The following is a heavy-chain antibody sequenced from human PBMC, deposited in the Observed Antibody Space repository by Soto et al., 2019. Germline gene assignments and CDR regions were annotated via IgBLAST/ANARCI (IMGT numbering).Heavy chain of an antibody. V-gene: IGHV4-34*01. Sequence: SETLSLTCTVSGGSLSDSFWNWIRQPPGKGLEWIGEIHHSGISNYKPSLKSRVTMSVDTSKIQFSLKMTSVTAADTAVYYCAVTGTYNWFDPWGQGTLVTVS. CDR2: IHHSGIS. D-gene: IGHD7-27*01. CDR3: AVTGTYNWFDP. J-gene: IGHJ5*02. CDR1: GGSLSDSF.